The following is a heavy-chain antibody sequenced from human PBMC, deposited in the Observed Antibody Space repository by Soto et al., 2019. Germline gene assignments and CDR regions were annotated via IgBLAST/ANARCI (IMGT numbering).Heavy chain of an antibody. Sequence: QLQLQESGPGRVKPSENLSLTCTVTGNSISSSSYYWGWIRQPPGKGLEWIGSSYYSVSTYYNPSLKSRVAISVDTSKNQFSLKLSSVTAADPAVYYCASPQGDGYNNDYWGQGTLVTVSS. V-gene: IGHV4-39*01. D-gene: IGHD4-4*01. J-gene: IGHJ4*02. CDR2: SYYSVST. CDR3: ASPQGDGYNNDY. CDR1: GNSISSSSYY.